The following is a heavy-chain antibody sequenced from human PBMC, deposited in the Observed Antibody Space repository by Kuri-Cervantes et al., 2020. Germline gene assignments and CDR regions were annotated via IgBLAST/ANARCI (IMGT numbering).Heavy chain of an antibody. J-gene: IGHJ3*02. CDR1: GFTFDDYT. Sequence: GESLKISCAASGFTFDDYTMHWVRQAPGKGLEWVSLISWDGGSTYYADSVKGRFTISRDNAKNSLYLQMNSLRAEDTAVYYCAREAGILRFLEWPWGDAFDIWGQGTMVTVSS. CDR3: AREAGILRFLEWPWGDAFDI. V-gene: IGHV3-43*01. D-gene: IGHD3-3*01. CDR2: ISWDGGST.